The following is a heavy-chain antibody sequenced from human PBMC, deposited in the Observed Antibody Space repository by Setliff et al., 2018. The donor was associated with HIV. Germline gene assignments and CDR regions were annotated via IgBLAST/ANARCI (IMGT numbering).Heavy chain of an antibody. J-gene: IGHJ4*02. Sequence: SATLSLPCTVSGGSITTYFWTWILQPPGKGLEWIGSAFRSGATNYNPSLKSRVTMSVDTSNNNFSLNLKSVTAADTAVYYCARDPLGYKWRRYFDFWGQGAVVTVSS. CDR3: ARDPLGYKWRRYFDF. CDR2: AFRSGAT. CDR1: GGSITTYF. V-gene: IGHV4-59*01. D-gene: IGHD1-20*01.